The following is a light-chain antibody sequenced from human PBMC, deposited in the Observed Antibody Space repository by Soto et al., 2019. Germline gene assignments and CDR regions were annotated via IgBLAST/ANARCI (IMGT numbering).Light chain of an antibody. Sequence: QSVLTQPPSAYGTPGQRVTISCSGSSSNIGSNIVSWYQQLPGTAPKLLMYSNNQRPSGVPDRFSGSKSGTSASLAISGLQAEDEADYYCATWDDGLKGDVFGTGTKHTVL. CDR3: ATWDDGLKGDV. CDR1: SSNIGSNI. CDR2: SNN. J-gene: IGLJ1*01. V-gene: IGLV1-44*01.